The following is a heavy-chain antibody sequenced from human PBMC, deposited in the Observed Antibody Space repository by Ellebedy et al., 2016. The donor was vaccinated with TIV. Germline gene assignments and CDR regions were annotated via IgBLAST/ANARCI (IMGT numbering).Heavy chain of an antibody. V-gene: IGHV6-1*01. Sequence: SQTLSLTCXISGDSVSSNSATWNWVRQSPSRGLEWLGRTYYRSKWQSVYAVSLTSRLNVNADTSKNQFSLQLSSVTPEDTAVYYCARSASYKEWLDPWGQGILVTVSS. CDR3: ARSASYKEWLDP. D-gene: IGHD5-24*01. CDR1: GDSVSSNSAT. CDR2: TYYRSKWQS. J-gene: IGHJ5*02.